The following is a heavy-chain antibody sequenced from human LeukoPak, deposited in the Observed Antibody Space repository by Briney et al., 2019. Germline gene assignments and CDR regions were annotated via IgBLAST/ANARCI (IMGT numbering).Heavy chain of an antibody. CDR3: ARDFWVATSCYFDY. D-gene: IGHD5-12*01. CDR2: INWNGGST. J-gene: IGHJ4*02. CDR1: GFTFDDYG. Sequence: PTGGSLRLSYAASGFTFDDYGMSWVRQAPGKGLEWVSGINWNGGSTGYADSVKGRFTISRDNAKNSLYLQMNSLRAEDTALYYCARDFWVATSCYFDYWGQGTLVTVSS. V-gene: IGHV3-20*03.